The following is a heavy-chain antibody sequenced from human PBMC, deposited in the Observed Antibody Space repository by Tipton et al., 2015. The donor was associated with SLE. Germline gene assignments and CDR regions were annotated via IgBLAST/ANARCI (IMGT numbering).Heavy chain of an antibody. D-gene: IGHD3-22*01. J-gene: IGHJ5*02. CDR3: YYYDSSGYATWFDP. Sequence: TLSLTCTVSGGSISSSSYYWGWIRQPPGKGLEWIGSIYYSGSTYYNPSLKSRVTISVDTSKNQFSLKLSSVTAADTAVYYCYYYDSSGYATWFDPWGPGALSTVSS. V-gene: IGHV4-39*07. CDR2: IYYSGST. CDR1: GGSISSSSYY.